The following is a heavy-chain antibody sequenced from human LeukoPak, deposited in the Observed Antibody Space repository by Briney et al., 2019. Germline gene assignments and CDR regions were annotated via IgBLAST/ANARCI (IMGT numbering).Heavy chain of an antibody. CDR3: ARFYDSSGYYYVNAFDI. D-gene: IGHD3-22*01. CDR1: GDSVSSNSAA. CDR2: TYYRSKWYN. Sequence: QSQTLSLTCAISGDSVSSNSAAWNWIRQSPSRGLEWLGRTYYRSKWYNDYAVSVKSRITINPDTSKNQFSLQLNSVTPEDTAVYYCARFYDSSGYYYVNAFDIWGQGTMVTVSS. J-gene: IGHJ3*02. V-gene: IGHV6-1*01.